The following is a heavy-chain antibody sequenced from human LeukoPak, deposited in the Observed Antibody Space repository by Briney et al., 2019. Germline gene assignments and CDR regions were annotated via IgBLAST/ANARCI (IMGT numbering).Heavy chain of an antibody. CDR3: ARVTYYYDSSVYYNLQSGAFDI. CDR1: GGSFSGYY. J-gene: IGHJ3*02. Sequence: SETLSLTCAVSGGSFSGYYWSWIRQPPGKGLEWIGGINRSGGTTYNAYLKSRVTISVDTSKSQFSLRLSSVTAADTAVYYCARVTYYYDSSVYYNLQSGAFDIWGQGTMVTVSS. CDR2: INRSGGT. D-gene: IGHD3-22*01. V-gene: IGHV4-34*01.